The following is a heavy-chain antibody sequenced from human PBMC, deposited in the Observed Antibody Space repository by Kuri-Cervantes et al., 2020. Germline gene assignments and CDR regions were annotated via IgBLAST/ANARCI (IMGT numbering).Heavy chain of an antibody. V-gene: IGHV3-30*18. CDR2: ISYDGSNK. J-gene: IGHJ4*02. D-gene: IGHD3-22*01. CDR3: AKDPPGLRDYDSSGYYYVSLGYPDY. Sequence: GESLKISCAASGFTFSSYGMHWVRQAPGKGLEWVAVISYDGSNKYYADSVKGRFTISRDNSKNTLYLQMNSLRAEDTAVYYCAKDPPGLRDYDSSGYYYVSLGYPDYWGQGTRVTVSS. CDR1: GFTFSSYG.